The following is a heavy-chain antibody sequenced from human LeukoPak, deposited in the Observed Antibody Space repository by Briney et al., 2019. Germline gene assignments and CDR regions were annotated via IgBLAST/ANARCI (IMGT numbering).Heavy chain of an antibody. D-gene: IGHD5-18*01. Sequence: GGSLRLSCAASGFIFSSYAMSWVRQAPGKGLECVSGISGSGTSTYYADSVRGRFTISRDSSKNTLYLEMNSLTAEDAAVYYCAKEEYTNVYDAFDIWGQGTMVTVSS. CDR2: ISGSGTST. V-gene: IGHV3-23*01. CDR3: AKEEYTNVYDAFDI. CDR1: GFIFSSYA. J-gene: IGHJ3*02.